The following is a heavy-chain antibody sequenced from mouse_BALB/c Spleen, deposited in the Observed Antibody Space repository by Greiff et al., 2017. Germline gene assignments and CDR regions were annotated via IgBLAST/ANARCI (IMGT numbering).Heavy chain of an antibody. V-gene: IGHV1S81*02. CDR1: GYTFTSYY. CDR2: INPSNGGT. Sequence: QVQLQQSGAELVKPGASVKLSCKASGYTFTSYYMSWVKQRPGQGLEWIGEINPSNGGTNFNEKFKSKATLTVDKSSSTAYRQLSSLTSEDSAVYYCTRSGYGSPWFAYWGQGTLVTVAA. CDR3: TRSGYGSPWFAY. J-gene: IGHJ3*01. D-gene: IGHD1-1*01.